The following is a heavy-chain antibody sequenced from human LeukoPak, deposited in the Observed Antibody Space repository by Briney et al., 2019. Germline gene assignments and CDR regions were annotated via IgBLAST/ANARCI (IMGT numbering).Heavy chain of an antibody. CDR3: ARGLVRASGNYLYY. CDR2: IKHSGGT. J-gene: IGHJ4*02. Sequence: PSETLSLTCAVYGGSFSGYYWSWIRQPPGKGLEWIGEIKHSGGTNYNPSLKSRVTIAVDTSKNQFSLKLTSVTAADTAVYYCARGLVRASGNYLYYWGQGTLVTVSS. D-gene: IGHD1-26*01. V-gene: IGHV4-34*01. CDR1: GGSFSGYY.